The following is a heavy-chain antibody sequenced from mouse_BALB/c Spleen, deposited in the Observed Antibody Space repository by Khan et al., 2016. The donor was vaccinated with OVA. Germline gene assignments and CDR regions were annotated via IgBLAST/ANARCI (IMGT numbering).Heavy chain of an antibody. V-gene: IGHV5-6*01. CDR1: GFTFSTYG. D-gene: IGHD1-1*01. CDR3: ARLAYYYNSEGFAY. CDR2: INTGGAYT. J-gene: IGHJ3*01. Sequence: EVKLLESGGDFVRPGGSLKLSCAASGFTFSTYGMSWVRQTPDKRLEWVATINTGGAYTYYPDTVKGRFTISRDNAKTTLYLQLSSLKSEDTAIYYCARLAYYYNSEGFAYWGRGTLVTVSA.